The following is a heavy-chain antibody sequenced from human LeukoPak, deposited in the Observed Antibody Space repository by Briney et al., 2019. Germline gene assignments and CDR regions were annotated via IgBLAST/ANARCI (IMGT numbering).Heavy chain of an antibody. V-gene: IGHV1-46*01. Sequence: ASVKVSCKASGYTFTSYYMNWVRQAPGQGLEWMGIINPSGGSTSYAQKFQGRVTMTRDTPTSTVYMELSSLRSEDTAVYYCARADRRRPPYSSSWYSENIFDYWGQGTLVTVSS. CDR2: INPSGGST. D-gene: IGHD6-13*01. CDR3: ARADRRRPPYSSSWYSENIFDY. CDR1: GYTFTSYY. J-gene: IGHJ4*02.